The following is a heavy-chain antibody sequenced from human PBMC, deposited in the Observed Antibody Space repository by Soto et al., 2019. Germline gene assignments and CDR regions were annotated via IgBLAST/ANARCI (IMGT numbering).Heavy chain of an antibody. Sequence: ASVKVSCKASGGTPSNSAISWVRQAPGQGLDWMGRIIPIFGTANYAQKFQGRVTITADESTSTAYMELSSLRSEDTAVYYCARPNGAPGGYCSSTSCYPLAGMDAWGQGTTVTVSS. CDR3: ARPNGAPGGYCSSTSCYPLAGMDA. CDR1: GGTPSNSA. D-gene: IGHD2-2*01. CDR2: IIPIFGTA. V-gene: IGHV1-69*13. J-gene: IGHJ6*02.